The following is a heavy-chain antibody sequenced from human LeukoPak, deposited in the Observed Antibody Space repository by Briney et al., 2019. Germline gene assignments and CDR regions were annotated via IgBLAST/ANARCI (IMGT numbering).Heavy chain of an antibody. Sequence: SETLSLTCTVSGGSISSGGYYWSWIRQPPGKGLEWIGYIYHSGSTYYNPSLKSRVTISVDRSKNQFSLKLSSVTAADTAVYYCARDRSSSWFDWGQGTLVTVSS. CDR1: GGSISSGGYY. CDR2: IYHSGST. V-gene: IGHV4-30-2*01. D-gene: IGHD6-13*01. CDR3: ARDRSSSWFD. J-gene: IGHJ4*02.